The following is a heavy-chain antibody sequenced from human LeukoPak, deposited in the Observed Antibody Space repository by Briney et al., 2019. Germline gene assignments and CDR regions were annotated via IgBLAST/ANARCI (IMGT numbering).Heavy chain of an antibody. CDR3: ASRGTHYYFDY. J-gene: IGHJ4*02. CDR2: INHSGST. Sequence: SETLSLTCAVFGGSFSVYYWSWIRQPPGKGLEWIGEINHSGSTNYNPSLKSRVTMSVDTSKNQFSLKLSSVTAADTAVYYCASRGTHYYFDYWGQGTLVTVSS. CDR1: GGSFSVYY. V-gene: IGHV4-34*01. D-gene: IGHD3-10*01.